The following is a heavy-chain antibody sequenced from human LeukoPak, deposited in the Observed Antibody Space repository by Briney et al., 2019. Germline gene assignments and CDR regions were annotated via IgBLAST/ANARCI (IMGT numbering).Heavy chain of an antibody. CDR3: ARDRDLGN. J-gene: IGHJ3*01. CDR1: GFTFSNAW. D-gene: IGHD3-10*01. Sequence: GGSLRLSCAASGFTFSNAWMSWVRQAPGKGLEWVSVIDSRSRNIYYADSVKGRITVSRDNAKNSLYLQMDSLRVEDTAVYYCARDRDLGNWGQGTMVTVSS. CDR2: IDSRSRNI. V-gene: IGHV3-21*01.